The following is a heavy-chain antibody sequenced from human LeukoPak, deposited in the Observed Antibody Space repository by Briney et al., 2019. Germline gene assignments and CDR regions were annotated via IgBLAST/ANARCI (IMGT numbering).Heavy chain of an antibody. J-gene: IGHJ6*02. CDR2: IYYSGST. CDR1: GGSISSYY. CDR3: ARCSKAGIAAAGSPYYYYGMDV. V-gene: IGHV4-59*01. D-gene: IGHD6-13*01. Sequence: PSETLSLTCTVSGGSISSYYWSWFRQPPVKGLEWIGYIYYSGSTNYNPSLKSRVTISVDTSKNQFSLKLSSVTAADTAVYYCARCSKAGIAAAGSPYYYYGMDVWGQGTTVTVSS.